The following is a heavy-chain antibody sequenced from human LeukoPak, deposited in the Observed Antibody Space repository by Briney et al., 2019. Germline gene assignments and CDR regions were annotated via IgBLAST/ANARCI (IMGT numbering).Heavy chain of an antibody. CDR1: GFDFGNFY. J-gene: IGHJ5*02. D-gene: IGHD6-13*01. V-gene: IGHV3-11*04. CDR3: ARNSARGSSGWYEARGWFDP. CDR2: ISSSGSVI. Sequence: PGGSLRLSCAASGFDFGNFYMTWVRQAPGKGLECISYISSSGSVIYYADSVKGRFTISRDNAKNSLYLQMNSLRAEDTAVYYCARNSARGSSGWYEARGWFDPWGQGTLVTVSS.